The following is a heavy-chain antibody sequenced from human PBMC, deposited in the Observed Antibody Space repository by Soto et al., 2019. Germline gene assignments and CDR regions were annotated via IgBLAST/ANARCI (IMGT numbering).Heavy chain of an antibody. CDR1: GGSISSGGXX. CDR2: IYYSGST. J-gene: IGHJ4*02. V-gene: IGHV4-31*03. Sequence: QVQLQESGPGLVKPSQTLSLTCTVSGGSISSGGXXWNWIRQQPGKGLEWIGYIYYSGSTYYNPSLKSRVTISVDTSKXXXSLKXXSVTAADTAVYYCAREPLTWGQGTLVTVSS. CDR3: AREPLT.